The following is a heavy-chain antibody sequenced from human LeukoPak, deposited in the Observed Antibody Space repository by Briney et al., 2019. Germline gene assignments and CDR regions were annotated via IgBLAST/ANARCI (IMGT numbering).Heavy chain of an antibody. CDR2: ISGSGGST. CDR3: AKDQGELPTRSDAFDI. D-gene: IGHD1-26*01. V-gene: IGHV3-23*01. J-gene: IGHJ3*02. Sequence: GASLRLSCAASGFTFSSYAMSWVRQAPGKGLEWVSAISGSGGSTYYADSVKGRFTISRDNSKNTLYLQMNSLRAEDTAVYYCAKDQGELPTRSDAFDIWGQGTMVTVSS. CDR1: GFTFSSYA.